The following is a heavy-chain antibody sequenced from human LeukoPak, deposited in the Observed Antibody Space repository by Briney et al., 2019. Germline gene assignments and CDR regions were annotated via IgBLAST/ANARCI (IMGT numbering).Heavy chain of an antibody. D-gene: IGHD6-19*01. CDR2: IGTAADT. Sequence: GGSLRLSCAASGFTFSSYDMHWVRQITGKGLEWVSGIGTAADTYYPASVKGRFTISRENAKNSLFLQMNGLSAGDTAVYYCAREIPVAGEWYFDLWGRGTLVTVSS. CDR3: AREIPVAGEWYFDL. J-gene: IGHJ2*01. CDR1: GFTFSSYD. V-gene: IGHV3-13*01.